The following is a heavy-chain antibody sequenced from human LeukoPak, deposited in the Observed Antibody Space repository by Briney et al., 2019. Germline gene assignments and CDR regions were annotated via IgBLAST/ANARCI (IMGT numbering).Heavy chain of an antibody. CDR1: GFTFSSYS. CDR2: ISNSSSYI. Sequence: GGSLRLSYAASGFTFSSYSMNWVRQAPGKGLEWVSSISNSSSYIYYADSVKGRFTISRDNAKNSLYLQMNRLRAEDTAVYYCARDRSSSSGRNYFDYWGQGTLVTVSS. D-gene: IGHD6-6*01. V-gene: IGHV3-21*01. J-gene: IGHJ4*02. CDR3: ARDRSSSSGRNYFDY.